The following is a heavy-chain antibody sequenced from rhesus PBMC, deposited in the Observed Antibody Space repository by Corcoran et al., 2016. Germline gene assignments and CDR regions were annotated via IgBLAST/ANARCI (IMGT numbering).Heavy chain of an antibody. J-gene: IGHJ4*01. CDR3: ARESVAAVQEKHFDY. V-gene: IGHV4-122*02. D-gene: IGHD4-29*01. CDR1: GYSISGYY. Sequence: QVQLQESGPGLVTPSETLSLTCAVSGYSISGYYWSWIRPAPGKGLEWIGYITYRGSTSYNPALKSRVTISRDTSKNQFSLKLSSVTAADTAVYYCARESVAAVQEKHFDYWGQGVLVTVSS. CDR2: ITYRGST.